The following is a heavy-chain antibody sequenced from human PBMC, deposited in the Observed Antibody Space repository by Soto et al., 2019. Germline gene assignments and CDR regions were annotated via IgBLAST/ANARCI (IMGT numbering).Heavy chain of an antibody. CDR3: APYSTSSGWFDP. D-gene: IGHD6-6*01. CDR2: ISYTGTT. V-gene: IGHV4-39*02. CDR1: GGSINNYNFH. Sequence: QLQESGPGLVKPSETLSLTCTVSGGSINNYNFHRAWIRQPPGKGLEWIGGISYTGTTYYNPSLNSRVTISVDTSKNHFSLQVTSVTAADTAVYYCAPYSTSSGWFDPWGQGTLVTISS. J-gene: IGHJ5*02.